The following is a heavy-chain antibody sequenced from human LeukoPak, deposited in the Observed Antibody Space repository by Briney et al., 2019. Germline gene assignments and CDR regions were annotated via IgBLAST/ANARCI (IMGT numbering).Heavy chain of an antibody. J-gene: IGHJ4*02. CDR3: ATGIIFYNY. CDR1: GFTFSSYA. Sequence: GGSLRLSCAASGFTFSSYALNWVRQAPGKGLEWVSTISSGGGSTYYADSVKGRFTISRDNPKNTPYLQMNSLRAEDTALYYCATGIIFYNYWGQGTLVTVSS. V-gene: IGHV3-23*01. D-gene: IGHD3-9*01. CDR2: ISSGGGST.